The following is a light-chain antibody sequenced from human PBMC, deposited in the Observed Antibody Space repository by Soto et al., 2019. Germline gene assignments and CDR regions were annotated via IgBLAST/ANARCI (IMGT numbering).Light chain of an antibody. Sequence: DIQMTQSPSTLSASVGDRVTITCRASQSVFKWLAWYQQKPGKAPKLLIYDISSLESGVPSRFRGSGSGTEFPLPISSLQPDDFATYYCQQYNTYSTFGQGTKLEIK. CDR3: QQYNTYST. CDR2: DIS. J-gene: IGKJ2*01. V-gene: IGKV1-5*01. CDR1: QSVFKW.